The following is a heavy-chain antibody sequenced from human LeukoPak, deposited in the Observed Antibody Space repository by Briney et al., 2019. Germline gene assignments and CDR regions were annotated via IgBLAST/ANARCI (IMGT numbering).Heavy chain of an antibody. CDR3: ARGYSSGWYNWFDP. D-gene: IGHD6-19*01. CDR1: GFTFSTYT. Sequence: GSLRLSCAASGFTFSTYTMNWIRQPPGKGLEWIGEINHSGSTNYNPSLKSRVTISVDTSKNQFSLKLSSVTAADTAVYYCARGYSSGWYNWFDPWGQGTLVTVSS. V-gene: IGHV4-34*01. J-gene: IGHJ5*02. CDR2: INHSGST.